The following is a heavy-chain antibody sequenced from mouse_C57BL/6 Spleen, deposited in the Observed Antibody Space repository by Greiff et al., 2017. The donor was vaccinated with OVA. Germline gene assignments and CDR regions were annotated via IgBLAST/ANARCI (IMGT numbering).Heavy chain of an antibody. V-gene: IGHV1-50*01. CDR3: ARRDYGSSLYYFDY. D-gene: IGHD1-1*01. J-gene: IGHJ2*01. CDR2: IDPSDSYP. Sequence: VQLQQPGAELVKPGASVKLSCKASGYTFTSYWMQWVKQRPGQGLEWIGEIDPSDSYPNYNQKFKGKATLTVDTSSSTAYMQLSSLTSEDSAVYYCARRDYGSSLYYFDYWGQGTTLTVSS. CDR1: GYTFTSYW.